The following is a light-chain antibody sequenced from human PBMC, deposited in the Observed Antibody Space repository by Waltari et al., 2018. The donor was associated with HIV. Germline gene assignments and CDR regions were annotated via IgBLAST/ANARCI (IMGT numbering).Light chain of an antibody. CDR1: QSVLYSSNNKNY. CDR2: WAS. V-gene: IGKV4-1*01. CDR3: QQYGTSPQT. Sequence: DIVMTQSPDSLAMSLGERATINCKSSQSVLYSSNNKNYLAWYQQKPRQPPKLLIYWASTRESGVPDRFSGSGSGTDFTLTISRLEPEDFAVYYCQQYGTSPQTFGQGTKVEIK. J-gene: IGKJ1*01.